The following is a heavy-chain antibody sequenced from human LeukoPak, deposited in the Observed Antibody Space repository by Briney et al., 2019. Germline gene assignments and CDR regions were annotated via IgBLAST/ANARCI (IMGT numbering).Heavy chain of an antibody. Sequence: GGSLRLSCAASGFTFSSYAMSWVRQAPGKGLEWVSAISGSGGSTYYADSVKGRFTISRDNSKNTLYLQMNSLRAEDTAVYYCAKDSAYDFWSGYPLDYWGQGTLVTVSS. D-gene: IGHD3-3*01. J-gene: IGHJ4*02. CDR2: ISGSGGST. V-gene: IGHV3-23*01. CDR1: GFTFSSYA. CDR3: AKDSAYDFWSGYPLDY.